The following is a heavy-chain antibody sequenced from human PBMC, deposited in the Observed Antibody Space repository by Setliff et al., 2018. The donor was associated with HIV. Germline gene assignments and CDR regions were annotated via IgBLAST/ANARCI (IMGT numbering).Heavy chain of an antibody. V-gene: IGHV3-11*06. D-gene: IGHD6-13*01. CDR1: GFTFSDYY. J-gene: IGHJ4*02. CDR2: ISSSSDYT. CDR3: ARSRAAGFDY. Sequence: PGGSLRLSCGASGFTFSDYYMTWIRQAPGKGLEWVSYISSSSDYTHYAASVKGRVTISRDNAKNSLYLQMNSLRAEDTAVYYCARSRAAGFDYWGQGTLVTVSS.